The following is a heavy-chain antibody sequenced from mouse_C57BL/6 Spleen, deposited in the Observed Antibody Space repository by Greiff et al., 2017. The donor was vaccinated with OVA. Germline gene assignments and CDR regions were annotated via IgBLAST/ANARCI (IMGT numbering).Heavy chain of an antibody. CDR3: ARGPGSSYEDWFAY. D-gene: IGHD1-1*01. CDR1: GYTFTSYW. J-gene: IGHJ3*01. V-gene: IGHV1-52*01. Sequence: VQLQQPGAELVRPGSSVKLSCKASGYTFTSYWMHWVKQRPIQGLEWIGNIDPSDSETHYNQKFKDKATLTVDKSSSTAYMQLSSLTSEDSAVYYCARGPGSSYEDWFAYWGQGTLVTVSA. CDR2: IDPSDSET.